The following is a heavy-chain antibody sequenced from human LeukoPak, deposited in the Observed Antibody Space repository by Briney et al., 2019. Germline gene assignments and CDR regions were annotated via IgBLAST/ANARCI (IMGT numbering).Heavy chain of an antibody. CDR1: GLTFSNFA. D-gene: IGHD6-13*01. CDR2: ISGGSENT. J-gene: IGHJ3*02. V-gene: IGHV3-23*01. CDR3: ANMQLVKGVFEI. Sequence: GGSLRLSCAASGLTFSNFAMSWVRQAPGKGLDWVSSISGGSENTYYADSVKGRFTISRDNSKSTLDLHLNSLTADDTAVYYCANMQLVKGVFEIWGQGTRVTVSS.